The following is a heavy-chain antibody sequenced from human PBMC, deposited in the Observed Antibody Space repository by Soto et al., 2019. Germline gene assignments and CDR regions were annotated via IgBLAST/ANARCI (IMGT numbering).Heavy chain of an antibody. CDR1: GFNFSSYA. Sequence: TVGSLRLYCAAAGFNFSSYALSWVSQAPGKGLEWVSAVSGSGGSTYYADSVKGRFTISRDNSKTTLYLQMNSLRAGVTAVYYCAKTGNAAPLKYDCGKDVGGLGTT. CDR3: AKTGNAAPLKYDCGKDV. D-gene: IGHD6-6*01. CDR2: VSGSGGST. V-gene: IGHV3-23*01. J-gene: IGHJ6*02.